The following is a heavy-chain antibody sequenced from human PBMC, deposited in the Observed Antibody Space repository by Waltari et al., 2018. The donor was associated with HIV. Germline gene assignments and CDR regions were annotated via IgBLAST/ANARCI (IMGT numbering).Heavy chain of an antibody. CDR1: GGTVSTGLSY. CDR2: VYYGGST. CDR3: VRHSSDRFYESFDI. J-gene: IGHJ3*02. V-gene: IGHV4-61*03. D-gene: IGHD3-22*01. Sequence: QVHLQGSGPGLVKPSETLSLNCVVSGGTVSTGLSYWAWIRQAPGKGLEWIGYVYYGGSTSYNPSLKSRVTISIDLSEDHFSLKLASVTAADTGVYYCVRHSSDRFYESFDIWDQGTQVIVSS.